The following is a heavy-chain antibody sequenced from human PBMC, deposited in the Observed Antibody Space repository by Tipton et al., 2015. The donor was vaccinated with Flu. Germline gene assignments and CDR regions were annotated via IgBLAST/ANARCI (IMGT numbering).Heavy chain of an antibody. Sequence: VQLVQSGAEVKKPGASVKVSCKASGYTFTSYDINWVRQATGQELEWMGWMNPNSGNTGYAQKFQGRVTMTRNTSISTAYMELSSLRSEDPAVYFCARWVAVAGYAIDIWGQGTMFSVSS. V-gene: IGHV1-8*01. J-gene: IGHJ3*02. CDR1: GYTFTSYD. D-gene: IGHD6-19*01. CDR3: ARWVAVAGYAIDI. CDR2: MNPNSGNT.